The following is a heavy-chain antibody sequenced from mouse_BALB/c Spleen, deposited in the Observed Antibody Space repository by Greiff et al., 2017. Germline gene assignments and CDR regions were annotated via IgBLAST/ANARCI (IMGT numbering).Heavy chain of an antibody. V-gene: IGHV5-6-5*01. CDR1: GFTFSSYA. D-gene: IGHD2-10*02. J-gene: IGHJ3*01. Sequence: EVMLVESGGGLVKPGGSLKLSCAASGFTFSSYAMSWVRQTPEKRLEWVASISSGGSTYYPDSVKGRFTISRDNARNILYLQMSSLRSEDTAMYYCAREEYCNLAWFAYWGQGTLVTVSA. CDR2: ISSGGST. CDR3: AREEYCNLAWFAY.